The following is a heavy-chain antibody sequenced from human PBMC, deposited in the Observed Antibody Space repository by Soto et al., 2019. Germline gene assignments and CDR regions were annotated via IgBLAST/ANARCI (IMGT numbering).Heavy chain of an antibody. CDR1: GFTFSSYW. CDR2: INRDGSST. V-gene: IGHV3-74*01. CDR3: ARVVVGASYYYGMDV. D-gene: IGHD1-26*01. Sequence: EVQLVESGGGLVQPGGSLRLSCAASGFTFSSYWMHWVRQAPGKGLVLVSRINRDGSSTSYADSVKGRFTISRDNAKNTLYLQMHSLRAEDTAVYDCARVVVGASYYYGMDVWGQGTTVTVSS. J-gene: IGHJ6*02.